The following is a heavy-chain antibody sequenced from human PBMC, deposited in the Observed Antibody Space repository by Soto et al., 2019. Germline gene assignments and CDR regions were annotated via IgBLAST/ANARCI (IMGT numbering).Heavy chain of an antibody. Sequence: SETLSLTCAVSGASISSGGYSWSWIRQPPGKGPEWIGYIYHSGSTYYNPSLKSRVTISLDRSKNQFSLKLSSVTAADTAVYYCARADFGVDNNWFDSWGQGTLGTVSS. CDR3: ARADFGVDNNWFDS. D-gene: IGHD3-3*01. CDR2: IYHSGST. CDR1: GASISSGGYS. J-gene: IGHJ5*01. V-gene: IGHV4-30-2*01.